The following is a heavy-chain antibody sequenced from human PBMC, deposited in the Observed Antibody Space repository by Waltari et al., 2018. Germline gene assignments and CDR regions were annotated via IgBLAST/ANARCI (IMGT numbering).Heavy chain of an antibody. CDR3: ARPITGGVIRPIDY. V-gene: IGHV1-2*02. CDR1: GYTFTGYY. D-gene: IGHD3-16*02. J-gene: IGHJ4*02. Sequence: QVQLVQSGAEVKKPGASVKVSCKASGYTFTGYYMHWVRQAPGQGLEWMGWSNPNSGGTNYAQKFQGRVTMTRDTSSSTAYMELSRLRSDDTAVYYCARPITGGVIRPIDYWGQGTLVTVSS. CDR2: SNPNSGGT.